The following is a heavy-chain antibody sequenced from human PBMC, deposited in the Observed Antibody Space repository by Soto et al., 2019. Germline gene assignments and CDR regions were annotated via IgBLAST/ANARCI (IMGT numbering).Heavy chain of an antibody. CDR2: IVVGSGNT. J-gene: IGHJ6*02. Sequence: QMQLVQSGPEVKQPGTSVKVSCKASGFTFTSSAVQWVRQARGQRLEWIGWIVVGSGNTNYAQKFQERVTITRDMSTSTAYMELSSLRSEDTAVYYCAAPSLNYYSGMDVWGQGTTVTVSS. V-gene: IGHV1-58*01. CDR1: GFTFTSSA. D-gene: IGHD2-15*01. CDR3: AAPSLNYYSGMDV.